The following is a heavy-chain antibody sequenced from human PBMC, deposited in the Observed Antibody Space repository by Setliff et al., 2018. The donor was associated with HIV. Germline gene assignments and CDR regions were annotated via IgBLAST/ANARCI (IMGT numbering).Heavy chain of an antibody. Sequence: SETLSLTCAVYGGSFSGSFSPYSWNWIRQPPGKGLEWIGEINHSGSTNYNPSLKSRVTISVDTSKNQFSLKLSSVTAADTAVYYCARQGAGIQVRNFDWPWDPWTLDFDIWGRGTLVTVSS. V-gene: IGHV4-34*01. CDR2: INHSGST. CDR3: ARQGAGIQVRNFDWPWDPWTLDFDI. D-gene: IGHD3-9*01. J-gene: IGHJ2*01. CDR1: GGSFSGSFSPYS.